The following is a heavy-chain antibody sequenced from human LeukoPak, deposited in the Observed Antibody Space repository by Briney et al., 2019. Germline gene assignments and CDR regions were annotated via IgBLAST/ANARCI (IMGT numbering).Heavy chain of an antibody. V-gene: IGHV1-2*02. CDR2: INPNSGGT. D-gene: IGHD1-26*01. CDR3: VSIVGARTPGFDY. Sequence: ASVKVSCKASGYTFTDYYIHWVRQAPGQGLECMGWINPNSGGTNYAQKFQGRVTMTRDTSISTAYMELSTLRSDDTAVYYCVSIVGARTPGFDYWGQGTLVTVSP. J-gene: IGHJ4*02. CDR1: GYTFTDYY.